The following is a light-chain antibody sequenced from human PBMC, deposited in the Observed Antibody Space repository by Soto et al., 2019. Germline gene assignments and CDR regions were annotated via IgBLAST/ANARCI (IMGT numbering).Light chain of an antibody. V-gene: IGKV3-20*01. CDR2: GAS. J-gene: IGKJ1*01. CDR1: QTVGNNY. Sequence: EIVLTQSPGTLSLSPGERATLSCRASQTVGNNYLDWYQQKPGQAPRLLIYGASSRATVIPDRFSGSGSGTDFPHTISRLEPEDFAVYYCRQSATSPRTFGQGTKVEIK. CDR3: RQSATSPRT.